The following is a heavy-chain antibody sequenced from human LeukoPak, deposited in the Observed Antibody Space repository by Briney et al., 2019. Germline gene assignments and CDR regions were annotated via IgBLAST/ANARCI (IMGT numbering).Heavy chain of an antibody. CDR3: ARGAIVGATGGQIDY. CDR2: IYTSGST. V-gene: IGHV4-4*07. D-gene: IGHD1-26*01. J-gene: IGHJ4*02. Sequence: SETLSLTCTVSGGSISSYYWSWIRQPAGKGLEWIGRIYTSGSTNYNPSLKSRVTMSVDTSKNQFSLKLSSVTAADTAVYYCARGAIVGATGGQIDYWGQGTLVTVSS. CDR1: GGSISSYY.